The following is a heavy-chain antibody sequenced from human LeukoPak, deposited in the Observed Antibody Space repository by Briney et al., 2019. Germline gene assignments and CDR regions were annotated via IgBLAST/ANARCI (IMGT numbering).Heavy chain of an antibody. D-gene: IGHD3-22*01. CDR3: ARKPIVNSAWYYFDY. J-gene: IGHJ4*02. CDR2: IYYSGST. CDR1: GGSVNSGTYY. V-gene: IGHV4-39*07. Sequence: SETLSLTCTVSGGSVNSGTYYWSWIRQPPGKGLEWIGNIYYSGSTYYNPSLKSRVTMSVDTSKNQFSLKLSSVTAADTAVYYCARKPIVNSAWYYFDYWGQGTLATVSS.